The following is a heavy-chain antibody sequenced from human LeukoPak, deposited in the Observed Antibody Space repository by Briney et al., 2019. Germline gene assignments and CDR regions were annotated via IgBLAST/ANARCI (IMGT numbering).Heavy chain of an antibody. D-gene: IGHD1-26*01. J-gene: IGHJ6*02. CDR2: TYYTGTT. V-gene: IGHV4-59*08. CDR1: GGSISGYY. Sequence: SETLSLTCTVSGGSISGYYWNWIRQPPGKGLEWIGYTYYTGTTNYNPSLKSRVTISIDTSKSQFSLTLSSVTAADTGVYYCAIRCGRNYRGVDVWGQGTTVTVPS. CDR3: AIRCGRNYRGVDV.